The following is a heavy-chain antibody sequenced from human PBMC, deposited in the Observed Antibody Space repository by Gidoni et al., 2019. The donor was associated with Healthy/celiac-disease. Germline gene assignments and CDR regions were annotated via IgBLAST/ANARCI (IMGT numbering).Heavy chain of an antibody. CDR2: ISWNSGSI. CDR3: AKDNGYKSYFDY. CDR1: GFAFDDYA. V-gene: IGHV3-9*01. D-gene: IGHD5-12*01. Sequence: EVQLVDSEGGVLQPGRSLRLSYAASGFAFDDYAMHWVRQAPGKGLEWGSGISWNSGSIGYADSVKRRITISRDNAKNSLYLQMNSLRAEDTALCYCAKDNGYKSYFDYWGQGTLVTVSS. J-gene: IGHJ4*02.